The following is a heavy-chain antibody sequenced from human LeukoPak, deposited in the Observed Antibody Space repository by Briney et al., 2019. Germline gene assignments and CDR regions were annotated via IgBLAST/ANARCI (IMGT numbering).Heavy chain of an antibody. Sequence: GRSPRLSCAASGFTFSSYAMHWVRQAPGKGLEWVAVISYDGSNKYYADSVKGRFTISRDNSKNTLYLQMNSLRAEDTAVYYCTTDPTDCTSCPPWEGYWGQGTLVTVSS. CDR1: GFTFSSYA. V-gene: IGHV3-30-3*01. CDR3: TTDPTDCTSCPPWEGY. D-gene: IGHD2-2*01. J-gene: IGHJ4*02. CDR2: ISYDGSNK.